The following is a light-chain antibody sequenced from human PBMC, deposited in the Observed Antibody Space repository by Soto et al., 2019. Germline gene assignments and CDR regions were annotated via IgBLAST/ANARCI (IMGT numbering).Light chain of an antibody. CDR2: GAS. V-gene: IGKV3D-15*01. J-gene: IGKJ5*01. CDR3: QQYNNWPAIT. Sequence: IVMTQSPATLSVSPGERATLSCRASQSVSRNLAWYQQKPGQAPRLLIYGASTRATGIPARFSGSGSGTEFTLTISSLQSEDFAVYYCQQYNNWPAITFGQGTRLEIK. CDR1: QSVSRN.